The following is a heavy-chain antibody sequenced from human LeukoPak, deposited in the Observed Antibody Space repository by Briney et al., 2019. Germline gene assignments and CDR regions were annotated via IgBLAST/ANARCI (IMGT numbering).Heavy chain of an antibody. V-gene: IGHV4-4*02. CDR3: AIKRGDYGGSYYYYYMDV. J-gene: IGHJ6*03. CDR2: IYHSGST. D-gene: IGHD4-23*01. CDR1: GGSISSSHW. Sequence: SETLSLTCAVSGGSISSSHWWSWVRQPPGKGLEWIGEIYHSGSTNYNPSLKSRVTLSVDKSKNQFSLKLSSVTAADTAVYYCAIKRGDYGGSYYYYYMDVWGKGTTVTVSS.